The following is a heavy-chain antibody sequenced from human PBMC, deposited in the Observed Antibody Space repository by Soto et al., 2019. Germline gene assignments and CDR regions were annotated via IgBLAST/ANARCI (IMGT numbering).Heavy chain of an antibody. Sequence: AASVKVSCKASGYTFTGYYMHWVRQAPGQGLEWMGWINPNSGGTNYAQKFQGWVTMTRDTSISTAYMELSRLRSDDTAVYYCARDRITIFGVVMGAYYSMDVWGQGTTVTVSS. J-gene: IGHJ6*02. CDR2: INPNSGGT. CDR3: ARDRITIFGVVMGAYYSMDV. V-gene: IGHV1-2*04. D-gene: IGHD3-3*01. CDR1: GYTFTGYY.